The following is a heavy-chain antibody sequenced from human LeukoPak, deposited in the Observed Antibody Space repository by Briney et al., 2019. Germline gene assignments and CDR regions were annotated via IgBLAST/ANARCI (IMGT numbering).Heavy chain of an antibody. CDR1: GGSFSGYY. CDR3: ARRTVKYSSSWYDWFDP. V-gene: IGHV4-34*01. Sequence: SQTLSLTCAVYGGSFSGYYWSWIRQPPGKGLEWIGEINHSGSTNYNPSLKSRVTISVDTSKNQFSLKLSSVTAADTAVYYCARRTVKYSSSWYDWFDPWGQGTLVTVSS. CDR2: INHSGST. D-gene: IGHD6-13*01. J-gene: IGHJ5*02.